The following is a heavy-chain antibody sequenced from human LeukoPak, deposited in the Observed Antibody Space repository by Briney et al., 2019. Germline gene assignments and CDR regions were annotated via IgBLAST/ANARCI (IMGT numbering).Heavy chain of an antibody. CDR3: ARSTTTSLFDY. V-gene: IGHV3-74*03. CDR2: INPDGGST. Sequence: GGSLRLSCVASGFTFSNYWIHWVRQAPGKGLVWLSRINPDGGSTMYADSVKGRFTISRDNAKNSLYLQMNSLRAEDTAVYYCARSTTTSLFDYWGQGTLVSVPS. J-gene: IGHJ4*02. CDR1: GFTFSNYW. D-gene: IGHD1-1*01.